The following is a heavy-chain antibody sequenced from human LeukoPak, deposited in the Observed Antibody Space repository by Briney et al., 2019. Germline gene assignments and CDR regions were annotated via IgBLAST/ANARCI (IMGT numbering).Heavy chain of an antibody. J-gene: IGHJ4*02. D-gene: IGHD2-15*01. CDR1: GGSISSGSYY. CDR2: INHSGST. CDR3: ARRTYQGYCSGGSCLYYFDY. Sequence: SSETLSLTCTVSGGSISSGSYYWSWIRQPPGKGLEWIGEINHSGSTNYNPSLKSRVTISVDTSKNQFSLKLSSVTAADTAVYYCARRTYQGYCSGGSCLYYFDYWGQGTLVTVSS. V-gene: IGHV4-39*07.